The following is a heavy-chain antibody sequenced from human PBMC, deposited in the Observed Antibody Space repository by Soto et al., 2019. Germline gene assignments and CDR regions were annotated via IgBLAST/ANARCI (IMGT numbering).Heavy chain of an antibody. J-gene: IGHJ2*01. CDR2: ISGSSRST. CDR3: AFFQAEDGIRVRSAVSAFLLNRSSDL. V-gene: IGHV3-11*06. Sequence: WVSYISGSSRSTNYADSVTGRSTISRDNSKNTLYLQMNSLRAEDTAVYYCAFFQAEDGIRVRSAVSAFLLNRSSDL. D-gene: IGHD2-15*01.